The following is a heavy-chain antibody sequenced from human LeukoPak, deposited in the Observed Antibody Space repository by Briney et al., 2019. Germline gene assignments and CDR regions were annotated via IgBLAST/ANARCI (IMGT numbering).Heavy chain of an antibody. CDR1: GGSFSGCY. V-gene: IGHV4-34*01. CDR2: MNHSGST. Sequence: SETLSLTCAVYGGSFSGCYWSWIRQPPGKGLEWIGEMNHSGSTNYNPSLKSRVTISVDTSKNQFSLRLSSVTAADTAVYYCARLTKNDSGTYRFGKKKRGYMDVWGKGTTVTISS. D-gene: IGHD3-10*01. CDR3: ARLTKNDSGTYRFGKKKRGYMDV. J-gene: IGHJ6*03.